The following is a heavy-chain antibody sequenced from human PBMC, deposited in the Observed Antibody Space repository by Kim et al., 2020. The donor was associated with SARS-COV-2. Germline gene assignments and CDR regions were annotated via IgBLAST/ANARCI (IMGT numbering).Heavy chain of an antibody. CDR2: IRSKAYGGTT. CDR1: GFTFGDYA. V-gene: IGHV3-49*03. Sequence: GGSLRLSCTASGFTFGDYAMSWFRQAPGKGLEWVGFIRSKAYGGTTEYAASVKGRFTISRDDSKSIAYLQMNSLKTEDTAVYYCTRSRTGEGYNWFDPWGQGTLVTVSS. D-gene: IGHD7-27*01. CDR3: TRSRTGEGYNWFDP. J-gene: IGHJ5*02.